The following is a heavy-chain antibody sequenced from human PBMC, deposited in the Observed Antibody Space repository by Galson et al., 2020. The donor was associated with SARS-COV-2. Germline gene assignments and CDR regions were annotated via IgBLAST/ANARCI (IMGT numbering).Heavy chain of an antibody. J-gene: IGHJ3*02. CDR2: IYPGDSDT. CDR3: VGGSDSLIAFDI. CDR1: EYTFTNYW. V-gene: IGHV5-51*01. Sequence: HGESLKISCQGSEYTFTNYWIAWVRQMPGKGLEWMGIIYPGDSDTRYSPSFQGQVTISADKSISVAYLQWNSLKASDTATYYCVGGSDSLIAFDIWGQGTMVTVS. D-gene: IGHD3-10*01.